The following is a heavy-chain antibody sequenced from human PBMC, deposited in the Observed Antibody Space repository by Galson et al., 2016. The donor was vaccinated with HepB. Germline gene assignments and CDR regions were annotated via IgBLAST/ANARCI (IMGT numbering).Heavy chain of an antibody. J-gene: IGHJ4*02. D-gene: IGHD1-26*01. CDR3: TRDAGSWSWLGD. Sequence: SLRLSCAASGFTFTSHWMHWVRQAPGKGLEWVAVIWFDGTLKYYGDSVRGRFTISRDDSQSTLHLQMDSLKTEDTAMYFCTRDAGSWSWLGDWGRGALVTVAS. V-gene: IGHV3-33*01. CDR2: IWFDGTLK. CDR1: GFTFTSHW.